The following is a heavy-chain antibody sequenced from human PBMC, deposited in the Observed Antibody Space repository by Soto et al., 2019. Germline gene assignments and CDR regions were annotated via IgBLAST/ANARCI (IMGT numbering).Heavy chain of an antibody. CDR3: ARGIAPRYSSSKSKGIAAAGPFDY. D-gene: IGHD6-13*01. J-gene: IGHJ4*02. Sequence: PSETLSLTCAVYGGSFSGYYWSWIRQPPGKGLEWIGEINHSGSTNYNPSLKSRVTISVDTSKNQFSLKLSSVTAADTAVYYCARGIAPRYSSSKSKGIAAAGPFDYWGQGPLGTVS. V-gene: IGHV4-34*01. CDR2: INHSGST. CDR1: GGSFSGYY.